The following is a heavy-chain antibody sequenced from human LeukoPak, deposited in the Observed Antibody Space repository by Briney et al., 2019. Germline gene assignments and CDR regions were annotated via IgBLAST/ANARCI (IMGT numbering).Heavy chain of an antibody. V-gene: IGHV3-23*01. CDR3: VRGKQWLISSFDH. J-gene: IGHJ4*02. D-gene: IGHD6-19*01. CDR2: ISGSGGST. CDR1: GFTFSSYG. Sequence: GGSLRLSCAASGFTFSSYGMSWVRQAPGKGLEWVSAISGSGGSTYYADSVKGRFTISRDNSKNTLYLQMNSLRAEDTAIYYCVRGKQWLISSFDHWGQGTMVTVSS.